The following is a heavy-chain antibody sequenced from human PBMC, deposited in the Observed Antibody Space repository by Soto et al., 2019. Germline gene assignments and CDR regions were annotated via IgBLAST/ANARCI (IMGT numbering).Heavy chain of an antibody. D-gene: IGHD3-22*01. CDR1: GFTFSRYS. Sequence: QVQLVESGGGVVQPGRFLRLSCAASGFTFSRYSMHWVRQAPGKGLEWVAAISYDETNESYADSVKGRFTISRDISKNTMFLQMSSLRPEDTAVYFCSRAPFDSSGYFAYWGQGTLVTVSS. CDR3: SRAPFDSSGYFAY. CDR2: ISYDETNE. V-gene: IGHV3-30-3*01. J-gene: IGHJ4*02.